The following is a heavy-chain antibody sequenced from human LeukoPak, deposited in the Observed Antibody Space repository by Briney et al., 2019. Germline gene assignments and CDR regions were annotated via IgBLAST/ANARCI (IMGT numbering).Heavy chain of an antibody. J-gene: IGHJ4*02. CDR1: GYTFTSYG. CDR3: ARDHFSSSWYPSACDY. V-gene: IGHV1-18*01. CDR2: ISAYNGNT. Sequence: GASVKVSCKASGYTFTSYGIIWVRQAPGQGLEWMGWISAYNGNTNYAQKLQGRVTMTTDTSTSAAYMELRSLRSDDTAVYYCARDHFSSSWYPSACDYWGQGTLVTVSS. D-gene: IGHD6-13*01.